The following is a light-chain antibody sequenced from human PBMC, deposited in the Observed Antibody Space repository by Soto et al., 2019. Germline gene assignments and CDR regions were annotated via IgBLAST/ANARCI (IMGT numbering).Light chain of an antibody. CDR3: QQYNSLPVT. J-gene: IGKJ1*01. CDR2: GAS. Sequence: EIVMTQSPATLSVSPGERVTLSCRASQSVSSTLAWYQQKPGQAPRLLIYGASTRATDIPARFTGSGSGTEFTLTIGSLQSEDFAVYYCQQYNSLPVTFGQGTKVEIK. V-gene: IGKV3-15*01. CDR1: QSVSST.